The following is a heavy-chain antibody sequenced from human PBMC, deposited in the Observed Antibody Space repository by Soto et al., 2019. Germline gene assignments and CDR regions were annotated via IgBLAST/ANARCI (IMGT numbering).Heavy chain of an antibody. CDR3: TRAGSITIFGVVSSPLDV. D-gene: IGHD3-3*01. J-gene: IGHJ6*04. V-gene: IGHV1-46*03. CDR1: GYTFTSYY. CDR2: INPSGGST. Sequence: ASVKVSCKASGYTFTSYYMHWVRQAPGQGLEWMGIINPSGGSTSYAQKYQGRVTMTRDASTSTVYMKLSSLRSEDTAVYYCTRAGSITIFGVVSSPLDVWGKGTTVTVSS.